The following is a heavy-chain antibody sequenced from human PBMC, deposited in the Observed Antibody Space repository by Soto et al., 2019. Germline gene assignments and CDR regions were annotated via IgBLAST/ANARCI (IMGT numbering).Heavy chain of an antibody. Sequence: EVQLVESGGGLVQPGGSLRLSCAASGFTFSSYWMSWVRQAPGKGLEWVANIKQDGSEKYYVDSVKGRFTISRDNAKNSLYLQMNSLRAEDTAVYYCARDLIAAAGTSTPGLDYWGQGTLVTVSS. V-gene: IGHV3-7*01. D-gene: IGHD6-13*01. J-gene: IGHJ4*02. CDR1: GFTFSSYW. CDR3: ARDLIAAAGTSTPGLDY. CDR2: IKQDGSEK.